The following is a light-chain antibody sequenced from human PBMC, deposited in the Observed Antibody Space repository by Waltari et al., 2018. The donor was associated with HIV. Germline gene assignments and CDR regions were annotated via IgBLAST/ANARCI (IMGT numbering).Light chain of an antibody. Sequence: QSALTQPASVSGSPGQSITISCTGTSSDVGSYNLVSWYQQHPGKAPKLMIYEGSKRPSVVPNLFSGSKSGNTASLTISVLQAEDEADYYCCSYAGSSPVFGGGTKLTVL. CDR3: CSYAGSSPV. V-gene: IGLV2-23*01. CDR2: EGS. J-gene: IGLJ2*01. CDR1: SSDVGSYNL.